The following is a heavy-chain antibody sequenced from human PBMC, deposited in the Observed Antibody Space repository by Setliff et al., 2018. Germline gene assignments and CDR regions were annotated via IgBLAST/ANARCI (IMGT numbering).Heavy chain of an antibody. CDR3: ARVSMYSSSWYYYYYGMDV. Sequence: PSETLSLTCTVPGGSISSSSYYWGWIRQPPGKGLEWIGSIYYSGSTYYNPSLKSRVTISVDTSKNQFSLKLSSVTAADTAVYYCARVSMYSSSWYYYYYGMDVWGQGTTVTVSS. V-gene: IGHV4-39*07. J-gene: IGHJ6*02. D-gene: IGHD6-13*01. CDR2: IYYSGST. CDR1: GGSISSSSYY.